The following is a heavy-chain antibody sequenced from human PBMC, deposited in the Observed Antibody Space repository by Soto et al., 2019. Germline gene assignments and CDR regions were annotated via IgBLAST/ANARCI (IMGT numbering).Heavy chain of an antibody. CDR1: GCTFTSYG. V-gene: IGHV1-18*04. Sequence: ASVKFSCKASGCTFTSYGIQWVRQAPGQGLEWMGWINADNGNTNYAQKLQGRVTITTDKSTSTAYMELSSLRSDDTAVYYCAIDDRWGRAAWLDPWGQGTLVTVSS. D-gene: IGHD3-16*01. CDR2: INADNGNT. J-gene: IGHJ5*02. CDR3: AIDDRWGRAAWLDP.